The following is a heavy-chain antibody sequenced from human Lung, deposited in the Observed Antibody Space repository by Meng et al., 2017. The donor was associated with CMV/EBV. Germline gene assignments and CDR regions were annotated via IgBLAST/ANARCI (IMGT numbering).Heavy chain of an antibody. V-gene: IGHV1-46*01. J-gene: IGHJ4*02. D-gene: IGHD6-13*01. CDR1: GYTLTNYY. CDR3: ARDLGYSSSWYFQYYFDC. Sequence: ASVXVSXKASGYTLTNYYIHWVRQAPGQGLEWMGIINPSDNTTIYAQKFQGRVTMTRDTSTSTVYMELSSLRSDDTALYYCARDLGYSSSWYFQYYFDCWGQG. CDR2: INPSDNTT.